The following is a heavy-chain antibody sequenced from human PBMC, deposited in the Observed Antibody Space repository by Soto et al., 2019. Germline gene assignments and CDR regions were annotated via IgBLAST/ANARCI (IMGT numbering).Heavy chain of an antibody. D-gene: IGHD3-22*01. CDR1: GFTFSSYA. V-gene: IGHV3-23*01. CDR3: AKDLAYCYDSSGYTPDDAFDI. Sequence: PGGSLSLSCAASGFTFSSYAMSWVRQAPGKGLEWVSAISGSGGSTYYADSVKGRFTISRDNSKNTLYLQMNSLRAEDTAVYYCAKDLAYCYDSSGYTPDDAFDIWGQGTMVTVSS. CDR2: ISGSGGST. J-gene: IGHJ3*02.